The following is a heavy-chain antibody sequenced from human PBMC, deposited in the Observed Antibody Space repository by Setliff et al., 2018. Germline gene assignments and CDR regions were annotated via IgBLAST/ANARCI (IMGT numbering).Heavy chain of an antibody. CDR3: ARAREGGFLELAPFDF. CDR1: VDLILDHW. Sequence: PSETLSLTCSVSVDLILDHWWTWIRQPAGKGLEWIGQVYSDGNTQYNPSLSNRVTISVDRSSNQFSLELSSVNAADTAVYYCARAREGGFLELAPFDFWGRGMQVTVSS. J-gene: IGHJ4*01. V-gene: IGHV4-4*07. D-gene: IGHD3-3*01. CDR2: VYSDGNT.